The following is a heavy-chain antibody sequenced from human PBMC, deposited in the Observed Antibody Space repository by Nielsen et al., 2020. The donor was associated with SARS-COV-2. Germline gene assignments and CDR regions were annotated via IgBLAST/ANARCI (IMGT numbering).Heavy chain of an antibody. CDR1: GFTFRGSG. J-gene: IGHJ6*02. Sequence: GESLKISCAASGFTFRGSGMHWVRQAPGKGLAWVAFISFAGTTKYYADSVKGRFTISRDNSQNTLFLQVNSLRPQDTAVYFCAREVVPDAARMDVWGQGTTVTVS. D-gene: IGHD2-2*01. V-gene: IGHV3-30*03. CDR2: ISFAGTTK. CDR3: AREVVPDAARMDV.